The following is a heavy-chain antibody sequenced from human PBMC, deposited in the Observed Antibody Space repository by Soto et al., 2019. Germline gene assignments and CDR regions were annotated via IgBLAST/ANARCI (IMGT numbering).Heavy chain of an antibody. CDR2: ISAYNGNT. CDR1: GYTFTSYG. V-gene: IGHV1-18*01. J-gene: IGHJ6*03. Sequence: ASVKVSCKASGYTFTSYGISWVRQAPGQGLEWMGWISAYNGNTKYSQKFQGRVTITRDTSASTAYMELSSLRSEDTAVYYCARVTIVATITSYYYYMDVWGKGTTVTVSS. D-gene: IGHD5-12*01. CDR3: ARVTIVATITSYYYYMDV.